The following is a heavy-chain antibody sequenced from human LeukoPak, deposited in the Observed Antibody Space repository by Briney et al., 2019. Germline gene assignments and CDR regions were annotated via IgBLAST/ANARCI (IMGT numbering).Heavy chain of an antibody. CDR1: GGSISSSSYY. D-gene: IGHD3-10*01. CDR2: IYYSGST. Sequence: SETLSLTCTVSGGSISSSSYYWGWIRQPPGKGLEWIGSIYYSGSTYYNPSLKSRVTISVDTSKNQFSLKLSSVTAADTAVYYCARHCGRFGELCDYWGQGTLVTVSS. V-gene: IGHV4-39*01. J-gene: IGHJ4*02. CDR3: ARHCGRFGELCDY.